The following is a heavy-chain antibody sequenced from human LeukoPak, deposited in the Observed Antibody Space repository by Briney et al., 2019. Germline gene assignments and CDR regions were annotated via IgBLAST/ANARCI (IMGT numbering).Heavy chain of an antibody. J-gene: IGHJ4*02. CDR1: GYTVTGHY. CDR2: INPNSGVT. V-gene: IGHV1-2*02. CDR3: AKDAYSGFSSSYNMDS. Sequence: ASVKVYCKASGYTVTGHYLHWVRQAPGQGLEWMGWINPNSGVTNYAQKFQGRVTMTRDTSINTAYMELHSLTSNDTAMYYCAKDAYSGFSSSYNMDSWGQGTLVTVSS. D-gene: IGHD5-18*01.